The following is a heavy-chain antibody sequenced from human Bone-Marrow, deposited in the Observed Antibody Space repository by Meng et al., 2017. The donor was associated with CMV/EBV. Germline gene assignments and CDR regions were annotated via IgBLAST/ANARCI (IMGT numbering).Heavy chain of an antibody. CDR1: GFTFNNYR. D-gene: IGHD5-18*01. CDR3: ARDPSLTYSTRPIDY. J-gene: IGHJ4*02. V-gene: IGHV3-7*01. CDR2: IRQDGSDK. Sequence: GGSLRLSCAASGFTFNNYRMSWVRQAQGKGLEWVANIRQDGSDKYYLDSVKGRFTISRDNANNSLYLQINRLKVEDTAIYCCARDPSLTYSTRPIDYWGQGTLVTVSS.